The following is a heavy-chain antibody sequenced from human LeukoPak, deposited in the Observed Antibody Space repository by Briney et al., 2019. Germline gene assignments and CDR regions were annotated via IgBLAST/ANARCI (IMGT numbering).Heavy chain of an antibody. Sequence: HSGGSLRLSCAASGFTFSSYWMHWVRQAPGKGLVWVSRINSDGSSTSYADSVKGRFTISRDNAKNSLYLQMNSLRAEDTAVYYCAGSAPLYSKGAPFAFDIWGQGTMVTVSS. CDR1: GFTFSSYW. J-gene: IGHJ3*02. D-gene: IGHD4-11*01. CDR2: INSDGSST. CDR3: AGSAPLYSKGAPFAFDI. V-gene: IGHV3-74*01.